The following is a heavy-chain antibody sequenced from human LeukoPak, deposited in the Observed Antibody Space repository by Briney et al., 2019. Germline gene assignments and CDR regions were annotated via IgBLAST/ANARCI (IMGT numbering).Heavy chain of an antibody. CDR1: GGSISSYY. D-gene: IGHD3-10*01. CDR3: ARGGYYGSGSYLLYNWFDP. V-gene: IGHV4-59*01. J-gene: IGHJ5*02. CDR2: IYYSGST. Sequence: PSETLSLTCTVSGGSISSYYWSWIRRPPGKGLEWIGYIYYSGSTNYNPSLKSRVTISVDTSKNQFSLKLSSVTAADTAVYYCARGGYYGSGSYLLYNWFDPWGQGTLVTVSS.